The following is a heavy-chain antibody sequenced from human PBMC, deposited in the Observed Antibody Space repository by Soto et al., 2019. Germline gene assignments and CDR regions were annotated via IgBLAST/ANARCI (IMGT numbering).Heavy chain of an antibody. J-gene: IGHJ5*02. CDR2: SYPSRTT. CDR1: GGSITSNY. D-gene: IGHD6-6*01. Sequence: SETLSLTCTVSGGSITSNYWTWIRRTARKGFEWIARSYPSRTTDYNPSLKGRLPLSLHPSKNQFSLSLASVTAADTGIYYGARESAAPSWIDPWGQGMLLTVSS. CDR3: ARESAAPSWIDP. V-gene: IGHV4-4*07.